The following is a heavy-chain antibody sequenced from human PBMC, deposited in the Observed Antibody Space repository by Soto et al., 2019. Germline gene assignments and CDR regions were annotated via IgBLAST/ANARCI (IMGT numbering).Heavy chain of an antibody. V-gene: IGHV3-23*01. J-gene: IGHJ4*02. CDR3: AKPTQTGTTDYYFDC. CDR2: ISGSGGST. CDR1: GFTFSSYV. D-gene: IGHD1-1*01. Sequence: GGSPRLSCAASGFTFSSYVMSWVRQAPGKGLEWVSAISGSGGSTYYADSVKGRFTVSRDNSKNTLYLQMNSLRAEDTAVYYCAKPTQTGTTDYYFDCWGQGTLVTVSS.